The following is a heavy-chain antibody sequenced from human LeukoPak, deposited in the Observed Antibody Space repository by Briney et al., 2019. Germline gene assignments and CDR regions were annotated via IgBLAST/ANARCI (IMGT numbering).Heavy chain of an antibody. V-gene: IGHV4-59*01. D-gene: IGHD4-17*01. Sequence: PSETLSLTCTVSGGSISSYYWSWIRQPPGKGLEWIGYIYYSGSTNYNPSLKSRVTISVDTSKNQFSLKLSSVTAADTAVYYCARDLIHYGDYPTGFDYWGQGTLVTVSS. J-gene: IGHJ4*02. CDR3: ARDLIHYGDYPTGFDY. CDR1: GGSISSYY. CDR2: IYYSGST.